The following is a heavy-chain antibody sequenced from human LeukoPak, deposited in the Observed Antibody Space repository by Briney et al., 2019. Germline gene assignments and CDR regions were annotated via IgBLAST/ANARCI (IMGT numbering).Heavy chain of an antibody. J-gene: IGHJ4*02. CDR2: ISGSGGST. CDR3: AKVDYDILTGTD. CDR1: GLTFSSYA. D-gene: IGHD3-9*01. Sequence: GGSLRLSCAASGLTFSSYAMSWVRQAPGKGLEWVSAISGSGGSTYYADSVKGRFTISRDNSKNMLYLQMNSLRAEDTAVYYCAKVDYDILTGTDWGQGTLVTVSS. V-gene: IGHV3-23*01.